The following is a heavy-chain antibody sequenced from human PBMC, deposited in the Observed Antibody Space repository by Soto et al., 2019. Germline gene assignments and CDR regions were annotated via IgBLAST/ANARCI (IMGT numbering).Heavy chain of an antibody. V-gene: IGHV3-23*01. CDR1: GFTFSSYA. J-gene: IGHJ2*01. CDR3: AKRTVGWYLDL. D-gene: IGHD4-17*01. Sequence: EVQLLESGGGLVQPGGSLRLSCAASGFTFSSYAMSWVRQAPGKGLEWVSAISGSGGSTYYADSVRGRLTISRDNSKNTLYLQMNGLGAEDSAVYYCAKRTVGWYLDLWVRGTLVTVSS. CDR2: ISGSGGST.